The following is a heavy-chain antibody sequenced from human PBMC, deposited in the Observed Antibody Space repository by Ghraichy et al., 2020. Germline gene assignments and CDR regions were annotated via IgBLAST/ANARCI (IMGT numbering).Heavy chain of an antibody. Sequence: SQTLSLTCTVSGGSISSTNSYWGWIRQPPGKGLEWIGSISYSGSTYYNPSHKSRVTISVDTSKKQFSLKLSSVTAADTAIYYCAADGSTISWYYYWGQGTLVTVSS. CDR2: ISYSGST. CDR1: GGSISSTNSY. V-gene: IGHV4-39*01. D-gene: IGHD6-13*01. CDR3: AADGSTISWYYY. J-gene: IGHJ4*02.